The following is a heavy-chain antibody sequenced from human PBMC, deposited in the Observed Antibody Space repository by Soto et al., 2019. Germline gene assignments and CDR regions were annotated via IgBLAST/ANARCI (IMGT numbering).Heavy chain of an antibody. D-gene: IGHD2-15*01. V-gene: IGHV4-59*01. Sequence: SETLSLTCTVSGGSISSYHWSWVRQAPGKGLEWIGHAYYTGSTNYNPSLKSRVTMSVDTSKNQFSLSLNSVTAADTAVYYCARTYCGGGSCYPGGNWFDPWGQGTLVTVSS. CDR1: GGSISSYH. J-gene: IGHJ5*02. CDR3: ARTYCGGGSCYPGGNWFDP. CDR2: AYYTGST.